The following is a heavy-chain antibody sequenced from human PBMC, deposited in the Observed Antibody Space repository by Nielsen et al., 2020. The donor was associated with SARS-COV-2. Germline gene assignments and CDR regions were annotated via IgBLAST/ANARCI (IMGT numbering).Heavy chain of an antibody. CDR3: ARVRSSGWFEALDV. J-gene: IGHJ3*01. CDR2: VMPLFSTQ. Sequence: SVKVSCKASGDTFIKHATMWVRQAPGQGLEWMGGVMPLFSTQYAQKFQDRLTITADESTTTAYMELRSLRLEDTAVYFCARVRSSGWFEALDVWGQGTLVTVSS. D-gene: IGHD6-19*01. V-gene: IGHV1-69*13. CDR1: GDTFIKHA.